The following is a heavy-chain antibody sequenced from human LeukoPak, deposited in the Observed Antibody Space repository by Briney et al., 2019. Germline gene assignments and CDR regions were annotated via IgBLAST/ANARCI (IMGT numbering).Heavy chain of an antibody. Sequence: PGGSLRLSCAASGLAFSNYGMHWVRQAPGRGLEWVAVISKDGNNKYYVDSVKGRFTISRDNAKNSLYLQMNSLRAEDTAVYYCACSRTFDYWGQGTLVTVSS. D-gene: IGHD6-13*01. CDR1: GLAFSNYG. CDR2: ISKDGNNK. J-gene: IGHJ4*02. CDR3: ACSRTFDY. V-gene: IGHV3-30*03.